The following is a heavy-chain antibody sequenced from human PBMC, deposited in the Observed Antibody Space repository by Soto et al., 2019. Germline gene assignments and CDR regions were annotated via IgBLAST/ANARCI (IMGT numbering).Heavy chain of an antibody. CDR2: IWYDGNDK. J-gene: IGHJ4*02. V-gene: IGHV3-33*01. D-gene: IGHD3-10*01. Sequence: GGSLRLSCVASGITFSSYGMHWVRQAPGKGLEWVALIWYDGNDKYYADSVKGRFTISRDNSKNTLYLQMNRLRADDTAVYYCARRDYFGSGSYLVDYWGQGTLVTVSS. CDR3: ARRDYFGSGSYLVDY. CDR1: GITFSSYG.